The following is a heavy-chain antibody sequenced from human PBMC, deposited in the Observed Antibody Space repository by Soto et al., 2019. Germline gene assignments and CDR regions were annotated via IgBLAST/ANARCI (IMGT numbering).Heavy chain of an antibody. V-gene: IGHV3-15*01. J-gene: IGHJ4*02. Sequence: EVQLVESGGGLVKPGGSLRLSCAASGFTFSNAWMSWVRQAPGKGLEWVGRIKSKTDGGTTDYAAPVKRRFTISRDDSKNTLYLQMNSLKTEDTAVYYCTTDLNVLRFLEWLPTDYWGQGTLVTVSS. D-gene: IGHD3-3*01. CDR3: TTDLNVLRFLEWLPTDY. CDR1: GFTFSNAW. CDR2: IKSKTDGGTT.